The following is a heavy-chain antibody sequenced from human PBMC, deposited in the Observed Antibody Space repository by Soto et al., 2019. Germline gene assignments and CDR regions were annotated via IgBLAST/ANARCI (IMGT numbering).Heavy chain of an antibody. J-gene: IGHJ4*02. CDR3: ARDIRRSTSIVY. Sequence: QVQLVQSGAEVKKPGASVKVACKASGYTFTGYYMHWVRQAPGQGLEWMGWINPNSCGTNYAQKFQGRVTMTRDTSISTAYMELISLRYDDTAVYYCARDIRRSTSIVYWGQGTLVTVSS. D-gene: IGHD2-2*01. V-gene: IGHV1-2*02. CDR2: INPNSCGT. CDR1: GYTFTGYY.